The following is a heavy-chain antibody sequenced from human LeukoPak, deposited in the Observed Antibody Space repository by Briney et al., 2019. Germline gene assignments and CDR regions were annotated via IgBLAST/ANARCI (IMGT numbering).Heavy chain of an antibody. V-gene: IGHV3-66*01. J-gene: IGHJ5*02. CDR1: GFTVSSNY. CDR2: IYSGGTT. CDR3: ARDFEGSGWLNP. Sequence: PGGSLRLSCVVSGFTVSSNYMSWGRQAPGKGLEWVSVIYSGGTTYYADSVKGRFTISRDNSKNTLYLVMNSLRAEDTAVYYCARDFEGSGWLNPWGQGTLVTVSS.